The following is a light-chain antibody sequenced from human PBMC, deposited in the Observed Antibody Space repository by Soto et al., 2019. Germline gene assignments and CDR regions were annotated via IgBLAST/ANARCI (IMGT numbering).Light chain of an antibody. J-gene: IGLJ1*01. CDR3: ISYTSDDVRYV. V-gene: IGLV2-14*01. CDR2: EVS. Sequence: QSVLTQPPSASGSPGQSVTISCTGTSSDVGDYNYVSWYQQHPGKAPKLMTYEVSHRPSGVSNRFSGSKSGNTASLTISGLQSEDEADYYCISYTSDDVRYVFGTGTKVTVL. CDR1: SSDVGDYNY.